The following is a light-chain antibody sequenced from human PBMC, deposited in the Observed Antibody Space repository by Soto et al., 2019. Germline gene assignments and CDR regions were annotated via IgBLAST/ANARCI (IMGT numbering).Light chain of an antibody. Sequence: DIQMTQSPSSLSASVGDRVTITCRASQGIRNYLAWYQQKPGKVPNVLIYAASTLQSGVPSRFSGSGSGTDFTLTISSLQPEDVATYYCQKYNSPPRTFGQGIKVE. CDR1: QGIRNY. CDR2: AAS. CDR3: QKYNSPPRT. V-gene: IGKV1-27*01. J-gene: IGKJ1*01.